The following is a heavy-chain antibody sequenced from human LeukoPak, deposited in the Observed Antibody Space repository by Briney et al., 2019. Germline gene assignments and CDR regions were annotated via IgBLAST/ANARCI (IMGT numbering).Heavy chain of an antibody. D-gene: IGHD3-9*01. V-gene: IGHV4-30-4*01. CDR3: ARDSRFLTGYYNY. CDR1: GVSISSGDYY. Sequence: PSETLSLTCTVSGVSISSGDYYWRWIRQPPGKGLEWIGYIYYSGSTYYNPSLKSRFTISVDTSKNQFSLKLSSVTAADTAVYYCARDSRFLTGYYNYWGQGTLVTVSS. J-gene: IGHJ4*02. CDR2: IYYSGST.